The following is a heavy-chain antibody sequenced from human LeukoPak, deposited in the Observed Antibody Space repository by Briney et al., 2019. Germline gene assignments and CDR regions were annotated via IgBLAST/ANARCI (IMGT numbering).Heavy chain of an antibody. CDR1: GGSISSGGYY. V-gene: IGHV4-31*03. CDR3: ARDSSGWYPDYGMDV. CDR2: IYYSGST. D-gene: IGHD6-13*01. Sequence: PSETLSLTCTVSGGSISSGGYYWSWIRQHPGKGLEWIGYIYYSGSTYYNPSLKSRVTISVDTSKNQFSLKLSSVTAADTAVYYCARDSSGWYPDYGMDVWGQGTTVTVSS. J-gene: IGHJ6*02.